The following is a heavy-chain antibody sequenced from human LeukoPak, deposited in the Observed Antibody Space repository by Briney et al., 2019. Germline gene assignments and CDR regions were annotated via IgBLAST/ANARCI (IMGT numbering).Heavy chain of an antibody. CDR1: GYTFTSYD. CDR3: ARARLLWFGELDSPYYFDY. Sequence: GASVKVSCKASGYTFTSYDINWVRQATGQGLEWMGWINPNSGGTNYAQKFQGRVTMTRDTSISTAYMELSRLRSDDTAVYYCARARLLWFGELDSPYYFDYWGQGTLVTVSS. J-gene: IGHJ4*02. D-gene: IGHD3-10*01. CDR2: INPNSGGT. V-gene: IGHV1-2*02.